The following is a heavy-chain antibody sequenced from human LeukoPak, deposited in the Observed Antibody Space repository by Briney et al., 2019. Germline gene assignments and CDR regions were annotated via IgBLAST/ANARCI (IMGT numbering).Heavy chain of an antibody. Sequence: ASVKVSCKASGGTFSSYSISWVRQAPGQGLEWMGGIIPIFGTANYAQKFQGRVTITADKSTSTAYMELSSLRSEDTAVYYCARRVASYYGSSANAFDIWGQGTMVTVSS. CDR3: ARRVASYYGSSANAFDI. CDR2: IIPIFGTA. CDR1: GGTFSSYS. D-gene: IGHD3-22*01. J-gene: IGHJ3*02. V-gene: IGHV1-69*06.